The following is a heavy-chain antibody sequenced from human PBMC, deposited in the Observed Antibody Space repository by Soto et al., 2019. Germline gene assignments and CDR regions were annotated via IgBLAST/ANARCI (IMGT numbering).Heavy chain of an antibody. CDR2: IYYSGST. Sequence: QVQLQESGPGLVKPSETLSLTCTVSGGSISSYYWSWIRQPPGKGLEWIGYIYYSGSTNYNPSLKSRVTISVDTSKNQFSLKLSSVTAADTAVYYCARSNQWLLLTNAFDIWGQGTMVTVSS. J-gene: IGHJ3*02. CDR1: GGSISSYY. V-gene: IGHV4-59*01. CDR3: ARSNQWLLLTNAFDI. D-gene: IGHD3-3*01.